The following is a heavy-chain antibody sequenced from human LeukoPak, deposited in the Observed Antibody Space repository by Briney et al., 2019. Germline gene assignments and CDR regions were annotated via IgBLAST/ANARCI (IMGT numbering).Heavy chain of an antibody. J-gene: IGHJ3*02. CDR3: AKNGGGNYGAFGI. CDR2: ISGSGGGT. Sequence: GGSLRLSCAASGFTFSNYAMSWVRQAPGKGLEWVSAISGSGGGTYYADSVKGRFTISRDSSKNTLYLQMNSLRAEDTAVYYCAKNGGGNYGAFGIWGQGTMVTVSS. CDR1: GFTFSNYA. D-gene: IGHD4-23*01. V-gene: IGHV3-23*01.